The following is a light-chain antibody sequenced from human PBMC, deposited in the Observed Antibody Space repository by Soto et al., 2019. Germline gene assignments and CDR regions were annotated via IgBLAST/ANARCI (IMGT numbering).Light chain of an antibody. CDR2: SND. Sequence: QSVLTQPPSASGTPGQRVTISCSGSDSNIGSNSVNWYQHLPGMAPKLLTHSNDHRPSGVADRFSGSKSGTSASLAISGFQSEDEAFYYCAAWDDSLNAWVFGGGTQLTVL. V-gene: IGLV1-44*01. J-gene: IGLJ3*02. CDR1: DSNIGSNS. CDR3: AAWDDSLNAWV.